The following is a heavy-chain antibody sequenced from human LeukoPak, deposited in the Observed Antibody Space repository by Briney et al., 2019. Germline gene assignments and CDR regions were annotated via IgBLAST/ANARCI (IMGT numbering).Heavy chain of an antibody. CDR2: ISAYNGNT. CDR1: GGTFSSYG. V-gene: IGHV1-18*01. D-gene: IGHD6-19*01. Sequence: GASVKVSCKASGGTFSSYGMSWVRQAPGQGLEWMGWISAYNGNTNYAQKLQGRVTMTTDTSTSTAYMELRSLRSDDTAVYYCARVGRGGSGWYQDYWGQGTLVTVSS. CDR3: ARVGRGGSGWYQDY. J-gene: IGHJ4*02.